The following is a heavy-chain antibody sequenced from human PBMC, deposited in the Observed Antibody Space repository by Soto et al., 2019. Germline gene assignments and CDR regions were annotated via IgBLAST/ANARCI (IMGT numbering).Heavy chain of an antibody. J-gene: IGHJ4*02. CDR3: AKSPNFYCSSSNCYKYYFDY. Sequence: QDHLVESGGGVVQPGTSLRLSCATSGFTFNTYGMHWVRQAPGKGLEWVAVISYDGSDKFYADSVKGRFTISRDNSKNTLYLQMSSLRPEDTAIYYCAKSPNFYCSSSNCYKYYFDYWGQGTLVTVSS. D-gene: IGHD2-2*02. V-gene: IGHV3-30*18. CDR2: ISYDGSDK. CDR1: GFTFNTYG.